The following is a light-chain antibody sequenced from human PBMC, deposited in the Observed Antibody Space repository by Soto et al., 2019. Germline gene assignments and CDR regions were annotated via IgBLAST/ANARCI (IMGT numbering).Light chain of an antibody. Sequence: QSGLTQPASVSGSPGQSITISCTGTSSDVGGYNYVSWYQQHPGKAPKLIIYEVNDRPSGVSTRFSASKSGNTASLTISGLQPDDEADYYCCSYTTNNTWVFGGGTKVTVL. V-gene: IGLV2-14*01. CDR2: EVN. CDR3: CSYTTNNTWV. CDR1: SSDVGGYNY. J-gene: IGLJ3*02.